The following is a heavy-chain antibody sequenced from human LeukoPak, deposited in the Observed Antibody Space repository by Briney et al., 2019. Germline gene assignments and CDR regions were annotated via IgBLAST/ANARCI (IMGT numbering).Heavy chain of an antibody. D-gene: IGHD4-11*01. V-gene: IGHV3-23*01. J-gene: IGHJ5*01. CDR3: AKDLHDYGNYVGWFDS. Sequence: PGGSLRLSCAASGFTFSTYAMHWVRQAPGKGLEWVSAISGSGGSTYYADSVKGRFTISRDNSKTTLFLQMNSLRAEDTAVYYCAKDLHDYGNYVGWFDSWGQGTLVTVSS. CDR1: GFTFSTYA. CDR2: ISGSGGST.